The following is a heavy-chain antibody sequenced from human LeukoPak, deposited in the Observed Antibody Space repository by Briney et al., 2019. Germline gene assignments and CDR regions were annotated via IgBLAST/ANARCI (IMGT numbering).Heavy chain of an antibody. V-gene: IGHV3-74*01. J-gene: IGHJ6*02. CDR2: IKSDGSET. CDR1: GFTFSSYW. Sequence: PGGSLRLSCAASGFTFSSYWMHWVRQAPGKGLMWVSRIKSDGSETSYADSVEGRFTISRDNARNTLYPQMNSLRPEDTAIYYCASDRVFYGLDVWGRGTTVTVSS. CDR3: ASDRVFYGLDV.